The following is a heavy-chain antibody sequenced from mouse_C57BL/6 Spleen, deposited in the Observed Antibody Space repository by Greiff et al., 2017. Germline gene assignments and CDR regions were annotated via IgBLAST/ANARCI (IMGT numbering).Heavy chain of an antibody. D-gene: IGHD2-4*01. CDR2: IDPENGYT. J-gene: IGHJ2*01. CDR1: GFNIKDDY. V-gene: IGHV14-4*01. CDR3: TRVYYDYYFDY. Sequence: EVQRVESGAELVRPGASVKLSCTASGFNIKDDYMHWVKQRPEQGLEWIGWIDPENGYTEYASKFQGKATITADTSSNTAYLQLSSLTSEDTAVYYCTRVYYDYYFDYWGQGTTLTVSS.